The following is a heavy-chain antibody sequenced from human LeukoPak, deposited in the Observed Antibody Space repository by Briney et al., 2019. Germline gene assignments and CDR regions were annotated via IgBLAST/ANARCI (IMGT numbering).Heavy chain of an antibody. Sequence: GGSLRLSCAASGFTFSIFGIHWVRQAPGKGLEWVAAISPDGNKEYYTESVKGRFTVSRDNSNNMIYLQMNSLRGEDSAVCYCAKVNNYDDYWGQGTLATVSS. V-gene: IGHV3-30*18. J-gene: IGHJ4*02. CDR1: GFTFSIFG. CDR3: AKVNNYDDY. D-gene: IGHD1/OR15-1a*01. CDR2: ISPDGNKE.